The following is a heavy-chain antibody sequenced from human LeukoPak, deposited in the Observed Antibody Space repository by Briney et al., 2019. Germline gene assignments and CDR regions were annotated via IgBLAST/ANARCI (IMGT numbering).Heavy chain of an antibody. CDR3: ARGGLYYYGSSDY. D-gene: IGHD3-22*01. Sequence: GGSLRLSCAASGFTFSGSAMHWVRQASGKGLEWVGRIRSKANSYATAYAASVKGRFTISRDDSKNTAYLQMNSLRAEDTAVYYCARGGLYYYGSSDYWGQGTLVTVSS. V-gene: IGHV3-73*01. CDR2: IRSKANSYAT. J-gene: IGHJ4*02. CDR1: GFTFSGSA.